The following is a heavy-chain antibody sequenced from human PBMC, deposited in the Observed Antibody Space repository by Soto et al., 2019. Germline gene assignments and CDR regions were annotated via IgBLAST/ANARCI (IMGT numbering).Heavy chain of an antibody. J-gene: IGHJ4*02. CDR3: ARQRTTVVTQAYFDH. V-gene: IGHV4-39*01. CDR2: IYYSGRS. CDR1: GGSITSSSYY. D-gene: IGHD4-17*01. Sequence: SETLSLTCTVSGGSITSSSYYWGWIRQPPGKGLEWIGGIYYSGRSYYNPSLKSRVTMSVDTSKNQFSLPLNSVTAADAAVYYCARQRTTVVTQAYFDHWGQGTLVTVSS.